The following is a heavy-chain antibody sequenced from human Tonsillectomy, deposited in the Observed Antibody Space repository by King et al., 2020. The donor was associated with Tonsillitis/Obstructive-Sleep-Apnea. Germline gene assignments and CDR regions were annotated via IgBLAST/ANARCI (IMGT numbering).Heavy chain of an antibody. Sequence: VQLQDSGPGLVKPSETLSLTCTVSGASITGYYWSWIRQPPGKGLEWIGYSDHTGSTSYNPTLKSRVTISLDTSNNPFSLMLSSVTAADTAVYYCAREAYIHADWYCALWGRGTLVTVSS. D-gene: IGHD2-2*02. CDR1: GASITGYY. CDR2: SDHTGST. V-gene: IGHV4-59*01. CDR3: AREAYIHADWYCAL. J-gene: IGHJ2*01.